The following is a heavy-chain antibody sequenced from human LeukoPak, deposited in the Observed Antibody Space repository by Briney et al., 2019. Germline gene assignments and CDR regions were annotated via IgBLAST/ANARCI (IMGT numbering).Heavy chain of an antibody. CDR1: GGSISSYY. D-gene: IGHD2-2*01. Sequence: SETLSLTCTVTGGSISSYYWSWIRQPPGRGLEWTGYIYYSGSTNYNPSLKSRVTISVDTSKNQFSLKLSSVTAADTAVYYCARVVYCSSTSCYPYYYYYMDVWGKGTTVTVSS. V-gene: IGHV4-59*01. CDR2: IYYSGST. J-gene: IGHJ6*03. CDR3: ARVVYCSSTSCYPYYYYYMDV.